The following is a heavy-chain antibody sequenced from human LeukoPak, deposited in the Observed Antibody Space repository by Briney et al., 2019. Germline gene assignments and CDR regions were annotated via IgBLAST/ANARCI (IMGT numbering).Heavy chain of an antibody. V-gene: IGHV3-64D*06. D-gene: IGHD2-15*01. J-gene: IGHJ6*02. CDR1: GFTFSSYA. CDR2: IRSSGNST. Sequence: GGSLRLSCSASGFTFSSYALHWVRQAPGKGLEYGSGIRSSGNSTFYADSVKGRLTISRDISKNTLYLQMSSLRAEDTAVYYSVKDKGHWIVYYGMDVWGQGTTVTVSS. CDR3: VKDKGHWIVYYGMDV.